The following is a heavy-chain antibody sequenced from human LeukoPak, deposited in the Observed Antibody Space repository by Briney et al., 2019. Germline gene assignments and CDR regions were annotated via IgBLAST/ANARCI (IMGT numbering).Heavy chain of an antibody. J-gene: IGHJ6*02. CDR2: ISSSGSTI. Sequence: GGSLRLSCAASGFTFSSYEMNWVRQAPGKGLEWVSYISSSGSTIYYADSVKGRFIISRDNAKNSLYLQMNSLRAEDTAVYYCARDRLYYDILTGYYYSDHGMDVWGQGTTVTVSS. CDR1: GFTFSSYE. D-gene: IGHD3-9*01. CDR3: ARDRLYYDILTGYYYSDHGMDV. V-gene: IGHV3-48*03.